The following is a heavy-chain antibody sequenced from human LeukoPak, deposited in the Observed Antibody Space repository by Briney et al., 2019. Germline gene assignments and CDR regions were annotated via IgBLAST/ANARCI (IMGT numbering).Heavy chain of an antibody. J-gene: IGHJ3*01. CDR3: ARRVVRSAFDL. Sequence: GGSLRLSCAASGFTFNVFAMSWVRQAPGKGPEWVSIVGGIDSNTYYADSVKGRFTISRDNSKNTLYLQMDSLRVEDTALYYCARRVVRSAFDLWGLGTMVTVSS. V-gene: IGHV3-23*01. D-gene: IGHD3-3*01. CDR2: VGGIDSNT. CDR1: GFTFNVFA.